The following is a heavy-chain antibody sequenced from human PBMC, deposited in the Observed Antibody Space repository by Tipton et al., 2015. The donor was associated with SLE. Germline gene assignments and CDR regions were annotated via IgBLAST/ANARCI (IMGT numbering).Heavy chain of an antibody. CDR1: GFTFSSYW. CDR2: IKQDGSEK. V-gene: IGHV3-7*01. D-gene: IGHD6-13*01. Sequence: SLRLSCAASGFTFSSYWMSWVRQAPGKGPEGVANIKQDGSEKYYVDSVKGRFTISRDNAKNSLYLQMNSLRAEDTAVYYCAVLSSSWYEGAFDIWGQGTMVTVSS. CDR3: AVLSSSWYEGAFDI. J-gene: IGHJ3*02.